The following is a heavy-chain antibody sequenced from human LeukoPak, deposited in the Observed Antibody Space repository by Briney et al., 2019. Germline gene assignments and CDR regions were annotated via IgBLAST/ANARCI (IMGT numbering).Heavy chain of an antibody. CDR3: ARVPIAAAVIV. V-gene: IGHV4-61*02. CDR1: GGSISSGSYY. Sequence: SQTLSLTCTVSGGSISSGSYYWSWIRQPAGKGLEWIGRIYTSGSTNYNPSLKSRVTISADTSKNQFSLKLSSVTAADTAVYYCARVPIAAAVIVWGQGTLVTVSS. D-gene: IGHD6-13*01. CDR2: IYTSGST. J-gene: IGHJ4*02.